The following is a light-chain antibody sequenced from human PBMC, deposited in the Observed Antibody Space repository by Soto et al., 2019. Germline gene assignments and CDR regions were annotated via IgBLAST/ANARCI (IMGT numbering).Light chain of an antibody. V-gene: IGKV1-9*01. CDR3: QQLSRYPLT. J-gene: IGKJ4*01. Sequence: DIHMTQSPSSLSASVGHIFTITCRTSQALSNYLAWYQQKPGKAPDLLIYSASTLQSGVPSGFSGSGSETEFSLTIRALQPEDFATYYCQQLSRYPLTFGGGTQVDIK. CDR1: QALSNY. CDR2: SAS.